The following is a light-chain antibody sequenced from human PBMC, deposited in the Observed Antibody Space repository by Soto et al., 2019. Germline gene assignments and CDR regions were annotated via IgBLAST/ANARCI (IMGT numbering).Light chain of an antibody. CDR2: DVS. J-gene: IGLJ1*01. Sequence: QSVLTQPRSVSGSPGQSVSISCTGTSSDVGRYSYVSWYQQHPGKAPKLMIYDVSERPSGVPDRFSGSKSGNTASLTISGLQAEDEADYYCCSYAGTYTGVFGNGTKVTAL. CDR1: SSDVGRYSY. V-gene: IGLV2-11*01. CDR3: CSYAGTYTGV.